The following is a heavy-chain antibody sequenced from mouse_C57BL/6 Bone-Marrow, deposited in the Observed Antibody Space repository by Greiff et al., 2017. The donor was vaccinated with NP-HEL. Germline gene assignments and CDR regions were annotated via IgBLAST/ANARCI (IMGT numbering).Heavy chain of an antibody. V-gene: IGHV2-6*03. J-gene: IGHJ4*01. CDR1: GFSLTSYG. CDR3: AISKDCYFPYAMDY. D-gene: IGHD2-3*01. Sequence: QVQLKQSGPGLVAPSQSLSITCTVSGFSLTSYGVHWVRQPPGKGLEWLVVIWSDGSTTYNSALKSRLSISKDNSKSQVFLKMNSLQTDYTAMYYCAISKDCYFPYAMDYWGQGTSVTVSS. CDR2: IWSDGST.